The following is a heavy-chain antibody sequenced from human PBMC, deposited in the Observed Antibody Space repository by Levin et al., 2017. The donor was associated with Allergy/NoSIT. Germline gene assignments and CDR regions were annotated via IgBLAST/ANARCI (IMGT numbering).Heavy chain of an antibody. J-gene: IGHJ4*02. CDR2: IRNKAASYST. Sequence: SCRASGFIFSDHYMDWVRQAPGQGLEWVARIRNKAASYSTVYAASVKVRFTISRDDSKNSLYLQMNSLKAEDSAVYYCVRGQRYSGDYVNFDYWGQGTQVTVSS. CDR1: GFIFSDHY. D-gene: IGHD1-26*01. V-gene: IGHV3-72*01. CDR3: VRGQRYSGDYVNFDY.